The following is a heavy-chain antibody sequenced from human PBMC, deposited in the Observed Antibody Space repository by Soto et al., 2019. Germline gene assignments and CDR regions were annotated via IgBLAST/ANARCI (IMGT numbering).Heavy chain of an antibody. CDR2: IIPIFGTA. CDR3: GDKNWNPLSH. CDR1: GGTFSSYA. V-gene: IGHV1-69*01. D-gene: IGHD1-1*01. Sequence: QVQLVQSGAEVKKPGSSVKVSCKASGGTFSSYAISWVRQAPGQGLEWMGGIIPIFGTANYAQKFQGRVTVPRDESPAPAKMGASSLNTTETAVFYGGDKNWNPLSHWGRGT. J-gene: IGHJ4*02.